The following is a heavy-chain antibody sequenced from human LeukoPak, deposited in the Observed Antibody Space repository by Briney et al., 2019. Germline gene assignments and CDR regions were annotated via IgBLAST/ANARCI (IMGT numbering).Heavy chain of an antibody. V-gene: IGHV1-18*01. D-gene: IGHD6-19*01. Sequence: GASVKVSCKASGYTFTTYPVNWVRQAPGQGLEWMGWISGYSGNTNYAQKLQGRVTMTTDTSTSTAYMELRSLRSDDTAIYYCARGYSSGRDYYFDYWGQGTLVTVSS. J-gene: IGHJ4*02. CDR1: GYTFTTYP. CDR3: ARGYSSGRDYYFDY. CDR2: ISGYSGNT.